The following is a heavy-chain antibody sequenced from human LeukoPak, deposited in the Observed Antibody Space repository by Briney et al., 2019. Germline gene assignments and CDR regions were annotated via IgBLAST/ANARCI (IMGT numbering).Heavy chain of an antibody. J-gene: IGHJ4*02. CDR1: GFTFSSYA. V-gene: IGHV3-23*01. CDR2: ISGSGGST. D-gene: IGHD1-26*01. Sequence: GGSLRLSCAASGFTFSSYAMSWVRQAPGKGLEWVSAISGSGGSTYYADSVKGRFTISGDNSKNTLYLQMNSLRAEDTAVYYCAKVSAEWELHPFDYWGQGTLVTVSS. CDR3: AKVSAEWELHPFDY.